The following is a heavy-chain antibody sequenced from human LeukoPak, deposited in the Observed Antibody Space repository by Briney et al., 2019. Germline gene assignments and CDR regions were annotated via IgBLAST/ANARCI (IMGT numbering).Heavy chain of an antibody. CDR1: GFTFSSYA. J-gene: IGHJ6*02. V-gene: IGHV3-30*14. CDR3: ARDKNGDLYYYYGMDV. D-gene: IGHD2-21*02. CDR2: ISYDGSNK. Sequence: GGSLRLSCAASGFTFSSYAMHWVRQAPGKGLEWVAVISYDGSNKYYADSVKGRFTISRDNSKNTLYLQMNSLRAEDTAVYYCARDKNGDLYYYYGMDVWGQGTTVTVSS.